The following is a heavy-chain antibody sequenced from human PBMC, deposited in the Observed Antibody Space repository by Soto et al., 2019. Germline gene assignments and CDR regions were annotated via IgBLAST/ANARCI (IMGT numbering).Heavy chain of an antibody. CDR1: GYTFTSYG. Sequence: ASVEVSCKASGYTFTSYGISWVRQAPGQGLEWMGWISAYNGNTTYAQKLQGRVTMTTDTSTSTAYMELRSLRSDDTAVYYCARYNDLLWFGELLPGLNYHYYGMDVWGQGTTVTVSS. D-gene: IGHD3-10*01. CDR3: ARYNDLLWFGELLPGLNYHYYGMDV. V-gene: IGHV1-18*04. CDR2: ISAYNGNT. J-gene: IGHJ6*02.